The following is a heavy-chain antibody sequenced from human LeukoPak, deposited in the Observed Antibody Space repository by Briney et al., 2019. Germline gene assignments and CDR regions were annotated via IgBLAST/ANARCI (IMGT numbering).Heavy chain of an antibody. CDR2: ISSSSSYI. V-gene: IGHV3-21*01. CDR3: ARESSVVGRNIDY. D-gene: IGHD1-26*01. CDR1: GFTFSNYK. Sequence: GGSLRLSCAASGFTFSNYKTNWVRQAPGKGLEWVSSISSSSSYIYYADSVKGRFTISRDNAKNSLYLQMNSLRAEDTAVYYCARESSVVGRNIDYWGQGTLVTVSS. J-gene: IGHJ4*02.